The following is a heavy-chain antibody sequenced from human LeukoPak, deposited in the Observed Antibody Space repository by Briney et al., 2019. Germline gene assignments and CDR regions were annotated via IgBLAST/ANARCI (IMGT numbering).Heavy chain of an antibody. Sequence: GGSLRLSCAASGFTFSSYSMNWVRRAPGKGLEWLSYISSSSNTIYYADSVKGRLTISRDNAKNSLYLQMNSLRAEDTAVYYCARASRWSHFDYWGQGTLVTVSS. CDR3: ARASRWSHFDY. J-gene: IGHJ4*02. D-gene: IGHD4-23*01. CDR2: ISSSSNTI. V-gene: IGHV3-48*04. CDR1: GFTFSSYS.